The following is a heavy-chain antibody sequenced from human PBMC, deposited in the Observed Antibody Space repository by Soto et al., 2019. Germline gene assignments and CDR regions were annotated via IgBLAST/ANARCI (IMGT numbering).Heavy chain of an antibody. Sequence: SVKVSCQASGGTYSSYAISWVRQAPGQGLEWMGGIIPIFGTANYAQKFQGRVTITADESTSTAYMELSSLRSEDTAVYYCGSPAVGHYYDSSGYYGYDYWGQGTLVTVSS. V-gene: IGHV1-69*13. CDR2: IIPIFGTA. CDR1: GGTYSSYA. J-gene: IGHJ4*02. D-gene: IGHD3-22*01. CDR3: GSPAVGHYYDSSGYYGYDY.